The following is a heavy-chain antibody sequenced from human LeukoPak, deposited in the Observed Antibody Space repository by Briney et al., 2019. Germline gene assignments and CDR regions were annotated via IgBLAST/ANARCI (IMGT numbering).Heavy chain of an antibody. D-gene: IGHD6-13*01. CDR3: ARVAAGIGFFQH. J-gene: IGHJ1*01. CDR1: GGSISSYY. Sequence: SETLSLTCTVSGGSISSYYWSWIRQPPGKGLEWIGYIYYSGSTNYNPSLKSRVTISVDTSKNQLSLKLSSVTAADTAVYYCARVAAGIGFFQHWGQGTLVTVSS. V-gene: IGHV4-59*08. CDR2: IYYSGST.